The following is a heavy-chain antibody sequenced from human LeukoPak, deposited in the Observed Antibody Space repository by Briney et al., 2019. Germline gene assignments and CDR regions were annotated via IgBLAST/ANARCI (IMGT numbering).Heavy chain of an antibody. CDR1: GFTFSNYD. J-gene: IGHJ4*02. CDR2: ISGSGTTI. V-gene: IGHV3-48*01. Sequence: GGSLRLSCAASGFTFSNYDLNWVRQAPGKGLEWVSCISGSGTTIFYADSVKGRFTISRDNVKNSLYLQMNSLRAEDTAVYYCSRRLDYWGQGALVTVSS. CDR3: SRRLDY.